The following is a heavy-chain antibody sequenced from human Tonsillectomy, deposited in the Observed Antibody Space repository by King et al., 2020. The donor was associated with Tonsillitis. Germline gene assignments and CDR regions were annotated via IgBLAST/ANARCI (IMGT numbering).Heavy chain of an antibody. J-gene: IGHJ6*02. CDR2: TYYRSKWYN. D-gene: IGHD6-19*01. Sequence: VQLQQSGPGLVKPSQTLSLTCAISGDSVSSNSAAWNWIRQSPSRGLEWLGRTYYRSKWYNHYAVSVKSRITINPDTSRNQFSLQLNSVTPEDTAVYYGARDRIAVAGRYYYSYGVAVWGQGTTVTVS. CDR3: ARDRIAVAGRYYYSYGVAV. CDR1: GDSVSSNSAA. V-gene: IGHV6-1*01.